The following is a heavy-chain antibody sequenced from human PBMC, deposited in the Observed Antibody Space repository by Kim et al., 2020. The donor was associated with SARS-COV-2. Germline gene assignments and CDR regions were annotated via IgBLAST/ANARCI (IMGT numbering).Heavy chain of an antibody. CDR2: MYISGTT. CDR1: GASISDNY. Sequence: SETLSLTCTVSGASISDNYWTWIRQPAGKGLEWIGRMYISGTTNYNPSLKGRVTISLDTSKNQFSLTLTSVTAADTAAYYYARVATSPRRPIDYWGQGIL. CDR3: ARVATSPRRPIDY. J-gene: IGHJ4*02. V-gene: IGHV4-4*07.